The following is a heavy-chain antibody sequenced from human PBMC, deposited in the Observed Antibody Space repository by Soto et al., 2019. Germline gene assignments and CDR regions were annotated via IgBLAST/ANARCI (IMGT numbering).Heavy chain of an antibody. CDR3: ATDEWGFKD. D-gene: IGHD3-16*01. V-gene: IGHV3-48*02. Sequence: GGSLRLSCAASGFTFSRYSMNWVRQAPGKGLEWVSHISTSSTTIHHADSVKGRFTISRDNVKSSLYLQMNSLRDEDTAVYYCATDEWGFKDWDQGTLVTVSS. CDR2: ISTSSTTI. CDR1: GFTFSRYS. J-gene: IGHJ4*02.